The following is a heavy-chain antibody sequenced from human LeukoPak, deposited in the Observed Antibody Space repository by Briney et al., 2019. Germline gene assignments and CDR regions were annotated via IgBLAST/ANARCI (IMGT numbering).Heavy chain of an antibody. Sequence: GESLKISCKGSGYSFTSYWIGWGRPMPGKGLEWLGIIYPGDSDTRYSPSFQGQVTISADKSISTAYLQWSSLKASDTAMYYCARLLTVTTFFWFDPWGQGTLVTVSS. CDR3: ARLLTVTTFFWFDP. V-gene: IGHV5-51*01. CDR1: GYSFTSYW. CDR2: IYPGDSDT. D-gene: IGHD4-17*01. J-gene: IGHJ5*02.